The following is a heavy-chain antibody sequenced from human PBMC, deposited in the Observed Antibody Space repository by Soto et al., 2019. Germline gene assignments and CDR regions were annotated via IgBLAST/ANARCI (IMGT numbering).Heavy chain of an antibody. D-gene: IGHD6-13*01. CDR1: GYTFTSYA. J-gene: IGHJ4*02. Sequence: ASVKVSCKASGYTFTSYAMHWVRQAPGQRLEWMGWINAGNGNTKYSQKFQGRVTTTRDTSASTAYMELSSLRSEDTAVYYCAREAAAGPYFDYWGQGTLVTVSS. V-gene: IGHV1-3*01. CDR3: AREAAAGPYFDY. CDR2: INAGNGNT.